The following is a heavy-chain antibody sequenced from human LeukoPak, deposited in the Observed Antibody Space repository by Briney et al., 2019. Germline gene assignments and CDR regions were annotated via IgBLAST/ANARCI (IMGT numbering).Heavy chain of an antibody. V-gene: IGHV4-59*01. CDR2: IHYSGST. Sequence: SETLSLTCTFSGDSISNYYWSWLRQSPGKGLEWIGYIHYSGSTNYNPSLKSRVTISVDTSKNQFSLKLNSVTAADTAVYYCARDPLSPNVFDVWGQGTMVTVSS. J-gene: IGHJ3*01. CDR1: GDSISNYY. CDR3: ARDPLSPNVFDV.